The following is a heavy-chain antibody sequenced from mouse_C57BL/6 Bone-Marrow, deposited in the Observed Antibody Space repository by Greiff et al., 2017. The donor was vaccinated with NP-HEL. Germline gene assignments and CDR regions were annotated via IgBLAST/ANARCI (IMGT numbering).Heavy chain of an antibody. CDR2: IYPGDGDT. Sequence: VQLQQSGPELVKPGASVKISCKASGYAFSSSWMNWVKQRPGKGLEWIGRIYPGDGDTNYNGKFKGKATLTADKSSSTAYMQLSSLTSEDSAVYFCARYGNYQYYFDDWGQGTTLTVSS. J-gene: IGHJ2*01. D-gene: IGHD2-1*01. V-gene: IGHV1-82*01. CDR3: ARYGNYQYYFDD. CDR1: GYAFSSSW.